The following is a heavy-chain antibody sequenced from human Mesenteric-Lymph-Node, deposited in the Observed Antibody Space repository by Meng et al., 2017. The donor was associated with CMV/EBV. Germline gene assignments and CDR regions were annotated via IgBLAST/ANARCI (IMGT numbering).Heavy chain of an antibody. CDR1: GFTFNNYA. CDR3: ARMGSSSSVY. CDR2: IKQDGSEE. Sequence: GESLKISCAASGFTFNNYAMNWVRQTPGKGLEWVANIKQDGSEEYYVDSVKGRFIISRDNAKNSLYLQMNSLRAEDTAVYYCARMGSSSSVYWGQGTLVTVSS. V-gene: IGHV3-7*01. J-gene: IGHJ4*02. D-gene: IGHD6-6*01.